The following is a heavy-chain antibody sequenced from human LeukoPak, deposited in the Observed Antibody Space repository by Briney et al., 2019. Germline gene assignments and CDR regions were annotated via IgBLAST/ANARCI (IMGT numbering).Heavy chain of an antibody. V-gene: IGHV3-23*01. Sequence: GGSLRLSCAASGFTFSSYAMSLVRQAPGKGLEWVSAISGSGGSTYYADSVKGRFTISRDNSKNTLYLQMNSLRAEDTAVYYCAKEGNDILTGYYIRAPNYFDYWGQGTLVTVSS. J-gene: IGHJ4*02. CDR1: GFTFSSYA. CDR2: ISGSGGST. CDR3: AKEGNDILTGYYIRAPNYFDY. D-gene: IGHD3-9*01.